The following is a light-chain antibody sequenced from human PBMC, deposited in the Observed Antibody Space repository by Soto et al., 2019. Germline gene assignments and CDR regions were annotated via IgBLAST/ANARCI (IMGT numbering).Light chain of an antibody. V-gene: IGLV2-23*02. CDR3: CSYAGSSTYYA. CDR1: SSDVGSYNL. J-gene: IGLJ1*01. Sequence: QSVLTQPASVSGSPGQSITISCTGTSSDVGSYNLVSWYQQHPGKAPKLMIYEVSKRPSGVSNRFSGSKSGNTASLTISGPQAEDEADYYCCSYAGSSTYYAFGTGTKVTVL. CDR2: EVS.